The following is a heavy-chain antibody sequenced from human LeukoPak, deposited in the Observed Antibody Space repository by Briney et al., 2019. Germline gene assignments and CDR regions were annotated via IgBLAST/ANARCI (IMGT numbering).Heavy chain of an antibody. CDR1: GFTFSIYG. J-gene: IGHJ2*01. CDR2: IRSDGTKT. V-gene: IGHV3-30*02. CDR3: AKDWTGTKPFDL. D-gene: IGHD3/OR15-3a*01. Sequence: GGSLRLSCAASGFTFSIYGMHWVRQAPGKGLEWVTFIRSDGTKTHYADSVKGRFTISRDDSKNTLFLQIDNLRVDDTAVYYCAKDWTGTKPFDLWGRGTRVTVSS.